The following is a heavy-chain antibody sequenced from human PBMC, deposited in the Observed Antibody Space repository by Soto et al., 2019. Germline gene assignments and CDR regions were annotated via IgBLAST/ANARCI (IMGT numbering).Heavy chain of an antibody. V-gene: IGHV3-49*04. CDR3: TRVALTYYYDSSGYYLSGYFDY. CDR1: GFTFGDYA. D-gene: IGHD3-22*01. J-gene: IGHJ4*02. Sequence: GSLRLSCTASGFTFGDYAMSGVRQAPGKGLEWVGFIRSKAYGGTTEYAASVKGRFTISRDDSKSIAYLQMNSLKTEDTAVYYCTRVALTYYYDSSGYYLSGYFDYWGQGTLVTVSS. CDR2: IRSKAYGGTT.